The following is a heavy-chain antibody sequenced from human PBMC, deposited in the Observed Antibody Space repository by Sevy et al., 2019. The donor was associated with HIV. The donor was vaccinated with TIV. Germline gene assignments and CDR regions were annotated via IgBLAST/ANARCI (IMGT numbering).Heavy chain of an antibody. Sequence: GGSLRLSCAASGFTFSSYGMHWVRQAPGKGLEWVAFIRYDGSNKYYADSVKGRFTISRDNSKNTLYLQMNSLRAEDTAVYYCAKDPPRSSSWPRYFDYWGQGTLVTVS. V-gene: IGHV3-30*02. CDR1: GFTFSSYG. CDR2: IRYDGSNK. J-gene: IGHJ4*02. CDR3: AKDPPRSSSWPRYFDY. D-gene: IGHD6-13*01.